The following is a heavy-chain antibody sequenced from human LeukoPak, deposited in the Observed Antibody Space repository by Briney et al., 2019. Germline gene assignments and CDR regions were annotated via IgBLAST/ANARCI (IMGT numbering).Heavy chain of an antibody. CDR1: GGSISCYY. D-gene: IGHD4-17*01. J-gene: IGHJ6*02. CDR2: IYYSGST. V-gene: IGHV4-59*01. CDR3: ARTTVTTYYYYGMDV. Sequence: SETLSLTCTVSGGSISCYYWSWIRQPPGKGLEWIGYIYYSGSTNYNPSLKSRVTISVDTSKNQFSLKLSSVTAADTAVYYCARTTVTTYYYYGMDVWGQGTTVTVSS.